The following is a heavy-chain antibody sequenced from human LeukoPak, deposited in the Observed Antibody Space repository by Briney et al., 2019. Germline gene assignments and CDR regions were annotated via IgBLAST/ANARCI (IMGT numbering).Heavy chain of an antibody. CDR3: ARRSLGVHYGLDV. V-gene: IGHV1-2*02. CDR1: GYTFTGYY. Sequence: GASVKVSCKASGYTFTGYYMHWVRQAPGQGLEWMGWINPNSGGTNYAQKFQGRVTMTRDTSISTAYVELNSLRSDDTAVYYCARRSLGVHYGLDVWGQGTTVTVSS. CDR2: INPNSGGT. J-gene: IGHJ6*02.